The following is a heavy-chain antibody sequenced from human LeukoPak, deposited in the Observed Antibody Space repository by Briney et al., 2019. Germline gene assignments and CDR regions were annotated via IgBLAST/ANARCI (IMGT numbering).Heavy chain of an antibody. CDR2: IYYSGST. Sequence: SETLSLTCTVSGGSISSSSYYWGWIRQPPGKGLEWIGSIYYSGSTYYNPSLKSRVTISVDTSKNQFSLKLSSVTAADTAVYYCARADYGDFRVFYWGQGTLVTVSS. CDR1: GGSISSSSYY. J-gene: IGHJ4*02. V-gene: IGHV4-39*07. CDR3: ARADYGDFRVFY. D-gene: IGHD4-17*01.